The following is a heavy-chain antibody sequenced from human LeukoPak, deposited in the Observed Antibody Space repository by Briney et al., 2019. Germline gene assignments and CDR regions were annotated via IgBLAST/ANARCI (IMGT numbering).Heavy chain of an antibody. V-gene: IGHV1-2*02. Sequence: ASVKVSCKASGYAFTAYYIHWVRQAPGQGLEWMGWINPDSGGTNYAQKFQGRVTMARDTSISTAYMELSRLTSDDAAVYYCARDYCGSISCYPKYCAMDVWAHGTTVTVSS. J-gene: IGHJ6*02. D-gene: IGHD2-2*01. CDR3: ARDYCGSISCYPKYCAMDV. CDR2: INPDSGGT. CDR1: GYAFTAYY.